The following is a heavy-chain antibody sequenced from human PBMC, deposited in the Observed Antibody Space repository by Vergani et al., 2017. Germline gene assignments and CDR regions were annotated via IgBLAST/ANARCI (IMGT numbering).Heavy chain of an antibody. CDR2: ISGSGGST. CDR1: GFTFSSYA. J-gene: IGHJ6*02. D-gene: IGHD1-26*01. V-gene: IGHV3-23*01. Sequence: EVQLLESGGGLVQPGGSLRLSCAASGFTFSSYAMSWVRQAPGKGLEWVSAISGSGGSTYYADSVKGRFTISRDNSKNTLYLQMNSLRAEDTAVYYCAKERWELKPYYYGMDVWGQGTMVTVSS. CDR3: AKERWELKPYYYGMDV.